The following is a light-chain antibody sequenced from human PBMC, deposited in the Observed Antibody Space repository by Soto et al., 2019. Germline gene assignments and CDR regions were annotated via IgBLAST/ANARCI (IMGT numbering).Light chain of an antibody. J-gene: IGKJ1*01. CDR2: DAS. V-gene: IGKV3-15*01. CDR1: QSASNN. Sequence: ILMXQSPATLSVSPGERATLSCRASQSASNNLAWYQQKPGQAPRLLIYDASTRATGIPARFSGSGSGTEFTLTISGLQSEDFAVYYCQQYNYWPPWTFGQGTKVEIK. CDR3: QQYNYWPPWT.